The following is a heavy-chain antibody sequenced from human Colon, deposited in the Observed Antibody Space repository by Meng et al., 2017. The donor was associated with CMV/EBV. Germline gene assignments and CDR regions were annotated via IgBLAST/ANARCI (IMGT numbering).Heavy chain of an antibody. Sequence: ASVKVSCQASGHTLNRSDIKWVRQAPGQGLEWMGWMNPKSGKTGYAQRFQGRVAMTSNISVNTAYMELSNLRSEDTAVFYCTRGPFRYWGQGTLVTVSS. D-gene: IGHD3-3*02. V-gene: IGHV1-8*01. CDR3: TRGPFRY. CDR1: GHTLNRSD. CDR2: MNPKSGKT. J-gene: IGHJ4*02.